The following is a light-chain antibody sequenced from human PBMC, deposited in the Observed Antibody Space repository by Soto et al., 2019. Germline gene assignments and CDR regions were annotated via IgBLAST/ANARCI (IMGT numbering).Light chain of an antibody. CDR2: DNN. CDR1: SSNIGSNY. Sequence: QSVLTQPPSASGTPGQRVTISCSGSSSNIGSNYVYWYQQVPGTAPTLLIYDNNQRPSGVPDRFSGSRSGTSATLGITGFQTGDEADYYCGSWDSSLSAYVFGTGTKVTVL. CDR3: GSWDSSLSAYV. V-gene: IGLV1-47*02. J-gene: IGLJ1*01.